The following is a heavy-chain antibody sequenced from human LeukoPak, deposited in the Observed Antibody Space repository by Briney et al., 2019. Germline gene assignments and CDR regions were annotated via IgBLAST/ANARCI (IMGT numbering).Heavy chain of an antibody. V-gene: IGHV4-34*01. J-gene: IGHJ4*02. CDR1: GGSFSGYY. CDR3: ARRRVLRYFGN. CDR2: INHSGST. D-gene: IGHD3-9*01. Sequence: SETLSLTCAVYGGSFSGYYWSWIRQPPGKGLEWIGEINHSGSTNYNPSLKSRVTISVDTSKNQFSLKLSSVTAADTAVYYCARRRVLRYFGNWGQGTLVTVSS.